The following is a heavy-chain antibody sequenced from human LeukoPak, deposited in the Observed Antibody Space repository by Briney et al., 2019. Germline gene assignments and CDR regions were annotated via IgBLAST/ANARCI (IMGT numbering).Heavy chain of an antibody. CDR2: IYPGDSDT. CDR3: ARAGYYYDTSGYHDYFDY. J-gene: IGHJ4*02. CDR1: GYSLSSYW. Sequence: GESLKIPCKGSGYSLSSYWIGWVRPMPGKGLGWMGIIYPGDSDTRYSPSFQGQVTISADKSINTAYLQWSSLKASDTAMYYCARAGYYYDTSGYHDYFDYWGQGTLVTVSS. V-gene: IGHV5-51*01. D-gene: IGHD3-22*01.